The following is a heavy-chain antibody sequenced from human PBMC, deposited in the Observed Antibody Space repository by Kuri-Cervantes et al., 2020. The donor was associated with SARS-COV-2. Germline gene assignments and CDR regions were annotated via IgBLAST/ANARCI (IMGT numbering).Heavy chain of an antibody. CDR1: GFTFISYS. D-gene: IGHD3-3*01. Sequence: GGSLRSSFAAFGFTFISYSMNWVRQAPGKGLEWVSSISSSSYIYYADSVKGRFTISRDNAKYSLYLQMNSLRAEDTAVYYCARDRGTDFWSGTYYYYAMDVWGQGTTVTVSS. J-gene: IGHJ6*02. CDR2: ISSSSYI. CDR3: ARDRGTDFWSGTYYYYAMDV. V-gene: IGHV3-21*01.